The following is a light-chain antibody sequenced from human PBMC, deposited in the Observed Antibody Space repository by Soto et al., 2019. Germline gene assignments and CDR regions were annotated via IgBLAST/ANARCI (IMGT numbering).Light chain of an antibody. CDR2: AAS. Sequence: AIRMTQSPSSFSASTGDRVTITCRASQGISSYLACSQQKPGKAPKLLIYAASTLQSGVASRFSGSGSGTDFTLTISCLQSEDFATYYCQQYYSYPHTFGQGTKVEIK. V-gene: IGKV1-8*01. CDR1: QGISSY. J-gene: IGKJ1*01. CDR3: QQYYSYPHT.